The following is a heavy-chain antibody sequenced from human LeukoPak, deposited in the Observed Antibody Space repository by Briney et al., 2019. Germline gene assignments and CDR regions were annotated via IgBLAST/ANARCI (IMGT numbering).Heavy chain of an antibody. D-gene: IGHD1-26*01. CDR2: IGTAGDT. J-gene: IGHJ4*02. CDR1: GFTLSSYD. V-gene: IGHV3-13*01. CDR3: ARDLGGSYPV. Sequence: GGSLRLSCAASGFTLSSYDMHWVRQATEKGLEWVSAIGTAGDTYYPGSVKGRFTISRENAKNSLYLQMNSLRAGDTAVYYCARDLGGSYPVWGQGTLVTVSS.